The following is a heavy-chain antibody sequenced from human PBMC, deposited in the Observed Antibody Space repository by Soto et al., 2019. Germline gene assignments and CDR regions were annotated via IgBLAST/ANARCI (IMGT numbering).Heavy chain of an antibody. CDR1: GFTFGDYA. CDR3: TRVGDFWSGYSLFYYYYYMDV. V-gene: IGHV3-49*03. CDR2: IRSKAYGGTT. Sequence: PGGSLRLSCTASGFTFGDYAMSWFRQAPGKGLEWVGFIRSKAYGGTTEYAASVKGRFTISRDDSKSIAYLQMNSLKTEDTAVYYCTRVGDFWSGYSLFYYYYYMDVWGKGTTVTVSS. D-gene: IGHD3-3*01. J-gene: IGHJ6*03.